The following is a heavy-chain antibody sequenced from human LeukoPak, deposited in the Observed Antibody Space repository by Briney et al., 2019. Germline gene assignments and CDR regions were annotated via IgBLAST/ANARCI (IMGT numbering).Heavy chain of an antibody. J-gene: IGHJ4*02. Sequence: SETLSLTCTVSGGSISSSSYYWGWIRQPPGKGLEWIGSIYYSGSTYYNPSLKSRVTISVDTSKSQFSLKLSSVTAADTAVYYCASGIQLWNYFDYWGQGTLVTVSS. V-gene: IGHV4-39*07. CDR2: IYYSGST. CDR1: GGSISSSSYY. CDR3: ASGIQLWNYFDY. D-gene: IGHD5-18*01.